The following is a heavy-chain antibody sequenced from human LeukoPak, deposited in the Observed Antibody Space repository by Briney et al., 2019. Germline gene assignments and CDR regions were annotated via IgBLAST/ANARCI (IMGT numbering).Heavy chain of an antibody. V-gene: IGHV1-2*06. Sequence: GASVKVSCKASGYTFTGYYMHWVRQAPGQGLEWMGRISPNSGGTNYAQKFQGRVTMTRDTSISTAYMELSRLRSDDTAVYYCAREAIAVAGTIDYWGQGTLVTVSS. CDR1: GYTFTGYY. J-gene: IGHJ4*02. D-gene: IGHD6-19*01. CDR2: ISPNSGGT. CDR3: AREAIAVAGTIDY.